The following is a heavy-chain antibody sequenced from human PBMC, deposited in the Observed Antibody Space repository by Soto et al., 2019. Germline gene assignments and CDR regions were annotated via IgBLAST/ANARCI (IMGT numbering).Heavy chain of an antibody. J-gene: IGHJ6*02. V-gene: IGHV1-69*01. CDR3: ARDRKKPLVRKAAWHYYYGMDV. CDR1: GGTFSSYA. CDR2: IIPIFGTA. Sequence: QVQLVQSGAEVKKPGSSVKVSCTASGGTFSSYAISWVRQAPGQGLEWMGGIIPIFGTANYAQKFQGRVTITADESTSTAYMELSSLRSEDTAVYYCARDRKKPLVRKAAWHYYYGMDVWGQGTTVTVSS. D-gene: IGHD3-10*01.